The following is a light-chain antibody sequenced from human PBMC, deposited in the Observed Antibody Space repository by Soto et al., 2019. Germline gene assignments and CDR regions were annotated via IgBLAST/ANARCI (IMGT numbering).Light chain of an antibody. CDR3: QSYDSSLSDV. Sequence: QAVVTQPPSVSGAPGQRVTISCTGSSSNIGAGYDVHWYQQLPGTAPKLLIYGNSNRPSGVLDRFSGSKSGTSASLAITGLQAEDEADYYCQSYDSSLSDVFGTGTKVTVL. V-gene: IGLV1-40*01. CDR1: SSNIGAGYD. J-gene: IGLJ1*01. CDR2: GNS.